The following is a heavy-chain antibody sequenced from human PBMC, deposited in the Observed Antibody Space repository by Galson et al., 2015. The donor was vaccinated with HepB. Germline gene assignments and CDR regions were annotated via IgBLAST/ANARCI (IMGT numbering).Heavy chain of an antibody. CDR2: LNPRAYST. J-gene: IGHJ4*02. CDR3: ATRVDSGFDY. V-gene: IGHV1-46*03. CDR1: GYNFIDYT. Sequence: SVKVSCKASGYNFIDYTIHWVRQAPGQGLEWMGILNPRAYSTTYAQKFQGRLTMTRDTSTTTVYMELSSLRSEDTAVYYCATRVDSGFDYWGQGTLVTVSS. D-gene: IGHD3-9*01.